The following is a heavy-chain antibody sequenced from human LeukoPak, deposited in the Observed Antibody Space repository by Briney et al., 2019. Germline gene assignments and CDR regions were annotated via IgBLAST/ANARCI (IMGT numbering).Heavy chain of an antibody. D-gene: IGHD2-2*01. Sequence: SETLSLTCAVYGGSFSGYYWSWIRQPPGKGLEWIGEINHSGSTNYNPSLKSRVTISVDTSKNQFSLKLSSVTAADTAVYYCARAWTKYCSSTSCPYYYGMDVWGQGTMVTVSS. V-gene: IGHV4-34*01. CDR1: GGSFSGYY. CDR3: ARAWTKYCSSTSCPYYYGMDV. CDR2: INHSGST. J-gene: IGHJ6*02.